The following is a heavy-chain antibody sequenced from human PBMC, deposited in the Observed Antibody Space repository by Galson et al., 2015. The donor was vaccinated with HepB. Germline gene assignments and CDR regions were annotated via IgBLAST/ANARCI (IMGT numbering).Heavy chain of an antibody. D-gene: IGHD2-15*01. Sequence: LSLTCAVYGESFSDYSWTWIRQSPGRGLEWIGESNRRGGTSYSASLKSRVTISIDTSNNRFFLRLASVTAADTAVYYCARGPDWLLSNYSSALDVWGQGTTVTVSS. CDR2: SNRRGGT. CDR1: GESFSDYS. CDR3: ARGPDWLLSNYSSALDV. J-gene: IGHJ6*02. V-gene: IGHV4-34*01.